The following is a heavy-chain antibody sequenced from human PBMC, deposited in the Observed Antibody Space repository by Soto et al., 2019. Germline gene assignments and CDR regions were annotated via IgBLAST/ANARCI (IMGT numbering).Heavy chain of an antibody. J-gene: IGHJ5*02. V-gene: IGHV4-34*01. Sequence: QVQLQQWGAGLLKPSETLSLTCAVYGGSFSGYYWSWIRQPPGKGLEWIGEINHSGSTNYNPSLKSRVTISVDTSKNQFSLKLSSVTAADTAVYYCARARIRLGRQQRRHADWFDPWGQGTLVTVSS. CDR2: INHSGST. CDR1: GGSFSGYY. D-gene: IGHD3-16*01. CDR3: ARARIRLGRQQRRHADWFDP.